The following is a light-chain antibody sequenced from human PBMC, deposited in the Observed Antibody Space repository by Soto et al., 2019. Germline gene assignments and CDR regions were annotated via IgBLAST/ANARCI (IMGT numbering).Light chain of an antibody. CDR2: RNS. J-gene: IGLJ3*02. V-gene: IGLV1-47*01. Sequence: QAVLTQPPSASGTPGLRVTISCFGSSSNIGSNRVYWYQQLPGTAPKLLIYRNSQRPSGVPDRFSGSKSGTSASLAISGLRSEDEADYYCATWDDSLSSPVFGGGTKLTVL. CDR1: SSNIGSNR. CDR3: ATWDDSLSSPV.